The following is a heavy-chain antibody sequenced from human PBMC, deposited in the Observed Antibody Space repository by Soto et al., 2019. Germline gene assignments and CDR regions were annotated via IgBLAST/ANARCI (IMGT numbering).Heavy chain of an antibody. CDR3: AKEYLNCSSTSCYPYFDY. J-gene: IGHJ4*02. Sequence: EVQLVESGGGLIQPGGSLRLSCAASGFTVSSNYMSWVRQAPGKGLEWVSAISGSGGSTYYADSVKGRFTISRDNSKNTLYLQMNSLRAEDTAVYYCAKEYLNCSSTSCYPYFDYWGQGTLVTVSS. V-gene: IGHV3-23*04. D-gene: IGHD2-2*01. CDR1: GFTVSSNY. CDR2: ISGSGGST.